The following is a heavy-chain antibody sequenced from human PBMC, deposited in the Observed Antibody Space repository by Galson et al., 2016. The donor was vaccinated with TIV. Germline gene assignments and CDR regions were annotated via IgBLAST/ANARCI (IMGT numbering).Heavy chain of an antibody. CDR2: LYYGGGT. J-gene: IGHJ3*01. Sequence: SETLSLTCTVSGGSISRSHYYWGWIRQPPGKGLIWIASLYYGGGTYYNPSLKGRVTISVDTSKNQFSLKVSSVTATDTAVYYCARHDPGLPPLLLWGQGTMVTVSS. CDR1: GGSISRSHYY. D-gene: IGHD3-16*01. V-gene: IGHV4-39*01. CDR3: ARHDPGLPPLLL.